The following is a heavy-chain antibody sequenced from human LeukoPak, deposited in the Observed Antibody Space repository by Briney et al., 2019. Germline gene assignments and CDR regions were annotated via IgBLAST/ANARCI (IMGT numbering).Heavy chain of an antibody. CDR2: IKQDGSKN. D-gene: IGHD1-26*01. J-gene: IGHJ4*02. V-gene: IGHV3-7*01. Sequence: GGSLRLSCAASGLTFSSYSMNWVRQAPGKGLEWVANIKQDGSKNYYVGSVKGRFTISRDNAKNSLYLQMNSLRVEDTAVYYCARDKIVGATYFDYWGQGTLVTVSS. CDR1: GLTFSSYS. CDR3: ARDKIVGATYFDY.